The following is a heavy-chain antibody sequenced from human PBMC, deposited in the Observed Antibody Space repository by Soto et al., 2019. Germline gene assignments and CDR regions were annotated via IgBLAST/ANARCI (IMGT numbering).Heavy chain of an antibody. CDR2: INPNSGGT. V-gene: IGHV1-2*04. CDR3: AREVFRGSSLPYGMDV. D-gene: IGHD3-10*01. J-gene: IGHJ6*02. Sequence: GASVKVSCKASGYTFTGYYMHWVLQAPGQGLEWMGWINPNSGGTNYAQKFQGWVTMTRDTSISTAYMELSRLRSDDTAVYYCAREVFRGSSLPYGMDVWGQGTTVTVSS. CDR1: GYTFTGYY.